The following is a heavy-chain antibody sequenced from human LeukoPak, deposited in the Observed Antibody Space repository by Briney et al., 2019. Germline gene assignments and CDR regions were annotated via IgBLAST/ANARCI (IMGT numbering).Heavy chain of an antibody. D-gene: IGHD2-21*01. Sequence: PGGSLRLSCAASGFTFSNYAMSWVRQAPGKGPAWVSGISGSGTYTYYADSVKGRFTISRDNSKSTLYLQMNSLRADDTALYYCARERSVNCGTHYGRDVWGQGTTVTVS. CDR1: GFTFSNYA. CDR2: ISGSGTYT. CDR3: ARERSVNCGTHYGRDV. V-gene: IGHV3-23*01. J-gene: IGHJ6*02.